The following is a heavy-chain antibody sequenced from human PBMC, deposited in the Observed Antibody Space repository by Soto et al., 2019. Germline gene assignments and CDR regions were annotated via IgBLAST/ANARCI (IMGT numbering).Heavy chain of an antibody. V-gene: IGHV1-69*13. D-gene: IGHD3-22*01. CDR3: ARESQAARNTYYYDSSGPTVGWFDP. CDR1: GGTFSSYA. CDR2: IIPIFGTA. J-gene: IGHJ5*02. Sequence: SVKVSCKASGGTFSSYAISWVRQAPGQGLEWMGGIIPIFGTANYAQKFQGRVTITADESTSTAYMELSSLRSEDTAVYYCARESQAARNTYYYDSSGPTVGWFDPWGQGTLVTVSS.